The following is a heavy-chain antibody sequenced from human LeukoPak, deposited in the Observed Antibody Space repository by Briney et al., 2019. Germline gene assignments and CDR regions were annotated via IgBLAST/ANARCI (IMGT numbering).Heavy chain of an antibody. CDR3: SRERSSSYYFDY. CDR1: GVTFSSYA. CDR2: ISGSGGST. J-gene: IGHJ4*02. V-gene: IGHV3-23*01. Sequence: PGGSLRLSCAASGVTFSSYAMSGGRQAPGKGLEWVSAISGSGGSTYYTDSVKGRFTISRDNSKNTLYLQMNSLRAEDTAVYYCSRERSSSYYFDYWGQGTLVTVSS. D-gene: IGHD6-6*01.